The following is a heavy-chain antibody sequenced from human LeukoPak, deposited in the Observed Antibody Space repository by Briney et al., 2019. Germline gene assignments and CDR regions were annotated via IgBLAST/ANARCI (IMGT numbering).Heavy chain of an antibody. CDR3: ARTNYYGSGGYYPFDY. CDR1: GGSISSYY. CDR2: IFYSGST. Sequence: PSETLSLTCTVSGGSISSYYWSWIRQPPGKGLEWIGYIFYSGSTNYNPSLKSRVTISVDTSKNQFSLKLSSVTAADTAVYYCARTNYYGSGGYYPFDYWGQGTLVTVSS. J-gene: IGHJ4*02. V-gene: IGHV4-59*01. D-gene: IGHD3-22*01.